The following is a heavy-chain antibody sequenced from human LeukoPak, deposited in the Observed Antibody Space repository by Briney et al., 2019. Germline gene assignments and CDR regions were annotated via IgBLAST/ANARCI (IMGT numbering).Heavy chain of an antibody. CDR1: GYTFTSYG. V-gene: IGHV1-18*01. J-gene: IGHJ4*02. Sequence: ASVKVSCKASGYTFTSYGISWVRQAPGQGLEWMGWISAYNGNTNYAQKLQGRVTMTTDTSASTAYMELRSLRSDDTAVYYCAREVPYDTSRYYQPFDYWGQGTLVTVSS. CDR3: AREVPYDTSRYYQPFDY. D-gene: IGHD3-22*01. CDR2: ISAYNGNT.